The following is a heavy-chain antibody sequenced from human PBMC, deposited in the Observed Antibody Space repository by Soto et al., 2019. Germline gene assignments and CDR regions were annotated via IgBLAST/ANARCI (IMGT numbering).Heavy chain of an antibody. CDR1: GFTVSGIY. CDR2: VYSGDST. D-gene: IGHD1-1*01. CDR3: VRGIPFQYSNNWLHWYFDL. V-gene: IGHV3-53*02. J-gene: IGHJ2*01. Sequence: EVQLVETGGGLIQPGGSLRLSCAVSGFTVSGIYLSWVRQAPGMGLEWVSIVYSGDSTFYAESVKGRFTISRDNSQNTLNLQMDSLRAEDTAVYFCVRGIPFQYSNNWLHWYFDLWGRGTQVTVSS.